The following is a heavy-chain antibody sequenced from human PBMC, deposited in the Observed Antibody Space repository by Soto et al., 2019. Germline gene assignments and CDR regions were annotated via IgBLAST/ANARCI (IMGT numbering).Heavy chain of an antibody. V-gene: IGHV4-39*01. D-gene: IGHD3-3*01. CDR1: GGSISSSSYY. J-gene: IGHJ6*04. CDR2: IYYSGST. Sequence: QLQLQESGPGLVKPSETLSLTCTVSGGSISSSSYYWGWIRQPPGKGLDWIGRIYYSGSTYYNPSLKSRVTISVDTSKSQFALKLSSVTAADPAVYYCVRLEWLFSMDVWGEGITVTVSS. CDR3: VRLEWLFSMDV.